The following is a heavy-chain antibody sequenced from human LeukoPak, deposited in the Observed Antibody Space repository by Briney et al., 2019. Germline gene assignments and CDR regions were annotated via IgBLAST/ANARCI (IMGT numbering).Heavy chain of an antibody. CDR2: IYHSGST. J-gene: IGHJ4*02. D-gene: IGHD5-12*01. CDR1: GGSISAYY. CDR3: ARGGGYASPIGY. Sequence: PSETLSLTCTLSGGSISAYYWSWIRQPPGKGLEWIGYIYHSGSTNYNPSLKSRVPISVDTSKNQFSLKLSSVTAADTAVYYCARGGGYASPIGYWGQGALVTVS. V-gene: IGHV4-59*01.